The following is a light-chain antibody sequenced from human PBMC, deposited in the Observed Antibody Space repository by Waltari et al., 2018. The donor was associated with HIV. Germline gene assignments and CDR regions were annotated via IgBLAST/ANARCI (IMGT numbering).Light chain of an antibody. V-gene: IGLV2-23*02. J-gene: IGLJ1*01. CDR3: CSYAGSSTFGFYV. CDR1: GRDVGDYTY. Sequence: QSALTQPASVSGSPAQSITIPCPGAGRDVGDYTYVSWSLQYPGKAPKLIIYDVNKRPSGVSNRFSGSKSGNTASLTISGLQAEDEADYYCCSYAGSSTFGFYVFGTGTKVTVL. CDR2: DVN.